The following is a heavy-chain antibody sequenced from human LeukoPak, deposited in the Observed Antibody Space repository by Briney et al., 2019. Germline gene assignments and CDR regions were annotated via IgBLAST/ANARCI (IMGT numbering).Heavy chain of an antibody. Sequence: GGSLRLSCAASGFTFSSYAMHWVRQAPGKGLEWVANIHYDGSEKYHVDSVKGRFTISRDNAKNSLYLQMNSLRAEDTAVYYCASSRYDFWSGYYTDYYYMDVWGKGATVTVSS. CDR3: ASSRYDFWSGYYTDYYYMDV. D-gene: IGHD3-3*01. CDR2: IHYDGSEK. V-gene: IGHV3-7*01. J-gene: IGHJ6*03. CDR1: GFTFSSYA.